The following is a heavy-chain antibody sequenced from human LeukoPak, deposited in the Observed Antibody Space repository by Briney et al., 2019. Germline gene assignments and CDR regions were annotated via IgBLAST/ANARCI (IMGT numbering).Heavy chain of an antibody. Sequence: SETLSLTCIVSGGSISSISSNNYHWGWIRQPPGKELEWIGSIYYSGSTYYNPSLKSRVTISVDTSKNQFSLKLSSVTAADTALYYCAREMGVVTAHGIDVWGQGTTVTVSS. V-gene: IGHV4-39*02. CDR2: IYYSGST. D-gene: IGHD4-23*01. CDR3: AREMGVVTAHGIDV. J-gene: IGHJ6*02. CDR1: GGSISSISSNNYH.